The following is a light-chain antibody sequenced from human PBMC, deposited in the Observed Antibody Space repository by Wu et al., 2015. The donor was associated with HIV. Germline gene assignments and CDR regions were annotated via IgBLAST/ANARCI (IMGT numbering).Light chain of an antibody. CDR2: DAS. V-gene: IGKV3-11*01. Sequence: EIVLTQSPVTLSLSPGDRATLSCRASQSIGNYLAWYQQKPGQTPRLLFFDASNRATGIPPRFSGRGSETDFTLTISSLESEDFALYYCQYRTTFGQGTRLESK. CDR1: QSIGNY. CDR3: QYRTT. J-gene: IGKJ5*01.